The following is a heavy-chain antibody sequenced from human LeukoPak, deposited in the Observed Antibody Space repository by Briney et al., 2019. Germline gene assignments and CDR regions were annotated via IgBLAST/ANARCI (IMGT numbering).Heavy chain of an antibody. J-gene: IGHJ4*02. Sequence: SVKVSCKASGGTFSSYAISWVRQAPGQGLEWMGRIIPILGIANYAQKFQGRVTITADKSTSTAYMELSSLRSEDTAVYYCASPRLDYGDSTGFGYWGQGTLVTVSS. V-gene: IGHV1-69*04. D-gene: IGHD4-17*01. CDR2: IIPILGIA. CDR1: GGTFSSYA. CDR3: ASPRLDYGDSTGFGY.